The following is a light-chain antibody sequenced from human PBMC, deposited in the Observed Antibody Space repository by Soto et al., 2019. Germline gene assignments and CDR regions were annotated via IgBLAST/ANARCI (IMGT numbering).Light chain of an antibody. V-gene: IGKV4-1*01. CDR2: WAS. CDR3: QQYYNTPQT. CDR1: QSILYSSNNKDY. Sequence: DIVMTQSPDSLAVSLGERATINCKSSQSILYSSNNKDYLARYQQKSVQPPRVLIYWASALESGVPDRFSAGGSGTDFTLTISSLQPEDVAVYYCQQYYNTPQTFGQGTKVEIK. J-gene: IGKJ1*01.